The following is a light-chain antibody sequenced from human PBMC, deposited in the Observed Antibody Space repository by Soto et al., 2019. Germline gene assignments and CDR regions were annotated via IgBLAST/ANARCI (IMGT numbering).Light chain of an antibody. CDR1: QSVSSN. Sequence: EIVMTQSPATLSVSPGERATLSCRASQSVSSNLAWYQQKPGQAPRLLIYGASTRATGIPARFSGSGSGTEFTLTISSLQSEDFAVYSCQKYNNWLSLTFGGGTKVDIK. J-gene: IGKJ4*01. V-gene: IGKV3-15*01. CDR3: QKYNNWLSLT. CDR2: GAS.